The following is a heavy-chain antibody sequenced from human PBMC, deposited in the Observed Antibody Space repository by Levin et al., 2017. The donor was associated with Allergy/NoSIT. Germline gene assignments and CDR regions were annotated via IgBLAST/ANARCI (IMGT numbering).Heavy chain of an antibody. CDR2: ISYDGSNK. CDR1: GFTFSSYG. J-gene: IGHJ4*02. D-gene: IGHD5-12*01. Sequence: GESLKISCAASGFTFSSYGMHWVRQAPGKGLEWVAVISYDGSNKYYADSVKGRFTISRDNSKNTLYLQMNSLRAEDTAVYYCAKDRYRSGYDLYYFDYWGQGTLVTVSS. V-gene: IGHV3-30*18. CDR3: AKDRYRSGYDLYYFDY.